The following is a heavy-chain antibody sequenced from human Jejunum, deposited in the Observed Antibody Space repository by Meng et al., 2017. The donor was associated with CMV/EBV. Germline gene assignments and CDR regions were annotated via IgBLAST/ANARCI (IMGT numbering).Heavy chain of an antibody. D-gene: IGHD2-21*02. V-gene: IGHV1-2*02. CDR3: VSLVTLRQGVVH. CDR1: GYSFTGYY. Sequence: ASGYSFTGYYVPWVRQAPGQGLQWMGWVNSGSGGTFYAQAFQGRVTMSRDTSIDTAYMELSALTSDDTAMYYCVSLVTLRQGVVHWGQGTLVTVSS. CDR2: VNSGSGGT. J-gene: IGHJ1*01.